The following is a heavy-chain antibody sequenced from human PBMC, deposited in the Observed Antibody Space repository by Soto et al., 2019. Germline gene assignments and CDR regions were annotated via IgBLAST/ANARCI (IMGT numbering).Heavy chain of an antibody. CDR3: ARAYCISTSCYYYYYGMDV. CDR1: GFSLSNARMG. J-gene: IGHJ6*02. D-gene: IGHD2-2*01. Sequence: SGPTLVNPTEALTLTCTVSGFSLSNARMGVSWIRQPPGKALEWLAHIFSNDEKSYSTSLKSRLTISKDTSKSQVVLTMTNMDPVDTATYYCARAYCISTSCYYYYYGMDVWGQGTTVTGS. CDR2: IFSNDEK. V-gene: IGHV2-26*01.